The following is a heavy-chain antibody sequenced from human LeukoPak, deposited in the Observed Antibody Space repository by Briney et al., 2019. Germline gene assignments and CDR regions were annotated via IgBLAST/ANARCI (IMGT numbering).Heavy chain of an antibody. D-gene: IGHD3-22*01. V-gene: IGHV3-23*01. CDR2: ISGSGST. J-gene: IGHJ4*02. Sequence: GGSLRLSCAASGFTFSSYAMSWVRQAPGKGLEWVSAISGSGSTYYADSVKGRFTISRDNSKNTLYLQMNSLRAEDTAVYYCAKDLDYYDSSGLDYWGQGTLVTVSS. CDR3: AKDLDYYDSSGLDY. CDR1: GFTFSSYA.